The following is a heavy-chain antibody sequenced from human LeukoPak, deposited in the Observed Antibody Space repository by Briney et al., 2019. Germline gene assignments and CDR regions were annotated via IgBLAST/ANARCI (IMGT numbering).Heavy chain of an antibody. CDR1: GFSFSNAW. J-gene: IGHJ4*02. Sequence: GGSLRLSCAASGFSFSNAWMTWVRHAPGKGLEWVGRIKSKGDGGTTDYAAPVKVRFTISRDDSKNTLYLQMSSLKSEDTAVYYCVKYYDILTGYWTPWGQGTLVTVSS. V-gene: IGHV3-15*01. D-gene: IGHD3-9*01. CDR2: IKSKGDGGTT. CDR3: VKYYDILTGYWTP.